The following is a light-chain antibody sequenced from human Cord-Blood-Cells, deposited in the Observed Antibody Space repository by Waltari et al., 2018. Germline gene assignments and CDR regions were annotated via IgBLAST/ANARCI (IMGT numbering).Light chain of an antibody. CDR1: SSDDGGYNY. CDR2: EVS. Sequence: QSALTLPPSASGSPGQSVTISCTGPSSDDGGYNYVSWYHQHPGKAPKLMIYEVSKRPSGVPDRFAGSKSGNTASLTVSGLQAEDEADYYCSSYAGSNNVVFGGGTKLTVL. V-gene: IGLV2-8*01. CDR3: SSYAGSNNVV. J-gene: IGLJ2*01.